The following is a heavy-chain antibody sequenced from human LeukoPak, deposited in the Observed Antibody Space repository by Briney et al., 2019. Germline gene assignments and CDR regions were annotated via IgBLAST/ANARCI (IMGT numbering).Heavy chain of an antibody. V-gene: IGHV4-59*01. J-gene: IGHJ1*01. CDR1: GGSISSYY. CDR3: ARDLHGGNSGLGY. CDR2: IHYSGFS. D-gene: IGHD4-23*01. Sequence: SETLSLTCTVSGGSISSYYWSWIRQPPGKGLEWIGYIHYSGFSNYNPSLKSRVTISVDASKNQFSLKLSFVTAADTAVYYCARDLHGGNSGLGYWGQGTLVTVSS.